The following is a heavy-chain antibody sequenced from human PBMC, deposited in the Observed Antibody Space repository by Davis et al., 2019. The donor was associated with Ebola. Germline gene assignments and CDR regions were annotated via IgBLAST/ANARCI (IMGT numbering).Heavy chain of an antibody. CDR3: ARDPSYDSWYFDY. J-gene: IGHJ4*01. V-gene: IGHV3-11*01. D-gene: IGHD3-22*01. Sequence: GESLKISCAASGFTFSDYYMSWLRQAPGKGLEWVSYISSSGSTIYYADSVKGRFTISRDNAKNSLYLQMNSLRAEDTAVYYCARDPSYDSWYFDYWGQGTLVTVSS. CDR2: ISSSGSTI. CDR1: GFTFSDYY.